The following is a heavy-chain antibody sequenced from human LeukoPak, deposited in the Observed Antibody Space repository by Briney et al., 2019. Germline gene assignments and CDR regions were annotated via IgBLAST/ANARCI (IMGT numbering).Heavy chain of an antibody. CDR3: AKDQDSSGYYPNWFDP. CDR2: ISGSGGST. J-gene: IGHJ5*02. CDR1: GFTFSSYA. Sequence: PGGSLRLSCAASGFTFSSYAMSWVRQAPGKGLEWVSAISGSGGSTYYADSVKGRFTISRDNSKNTLYLQMNSLRAEDTAVYYCAKDQDSSGYYPNWFDPWGQGTLVTVSS. V-gene: IGHV3-23*01. D-gene: IGHD3-22*01.